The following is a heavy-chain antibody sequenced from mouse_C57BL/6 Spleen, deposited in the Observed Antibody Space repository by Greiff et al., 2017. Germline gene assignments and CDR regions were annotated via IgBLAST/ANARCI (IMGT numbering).Heavy chain of an antibody. D-gene: IGHD1-1*01. V-gene: IGHV1-26*01. Sequence: EVQLQQSGPELVKPGASVKISCKASGYTFTDYYMNWVKQSHGKSLEWIGDINPNNGGTSYNQKFKGKATLTVDKSSSTAYMELRSLTSEDSAVYYCARGYYGSSAMDYWGQGTSVTVSS. CDR2: INPNNGGT. CDR1: GYTFTDYY. J-gene: IGHJ4*01. CDR3: ARGYYGSSAMDY.